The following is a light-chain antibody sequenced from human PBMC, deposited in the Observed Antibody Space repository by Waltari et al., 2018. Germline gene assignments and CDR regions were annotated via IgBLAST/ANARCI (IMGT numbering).Light chain of an antibody. Sequence: EIVLTQSPGTLSLSPGERATLSCRASQSVSSNYLAWYQQKLGQAPRLLIYGASSRATGIPNRCSGSGAGTDFTLTISRLEPDDFAVYYCQQYGTSPPITFGQGTRLQI. CDR1: QSVSSNY. CDR3: QQYGTSPPIT. V-gene: IGKV3-20*01. J-gene: IGKJ5*01. CDR2: GAS.